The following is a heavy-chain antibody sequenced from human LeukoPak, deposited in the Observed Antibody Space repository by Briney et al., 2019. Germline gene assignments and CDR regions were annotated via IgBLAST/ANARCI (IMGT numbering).Heavy chain of an antibody. V-gene: IGHV1-69*13. CDR3: ATPGNYGPTCYYYYMDV. Sequence: SVKVSCKASGGTFSSYAISWVRQAPGQGLEWMGGIIPIFGTANYAQKFQGRVTITADESTSTAYMELSSLRSEDTAVYYCATPGNYGPTCYYYYMDVWGKGTTVTISS. CDR1: GGTFSSYA. J-gene: IGHJ6*03. D-gene: IGHD4-23*01. CDR2: IIPIFGTA.